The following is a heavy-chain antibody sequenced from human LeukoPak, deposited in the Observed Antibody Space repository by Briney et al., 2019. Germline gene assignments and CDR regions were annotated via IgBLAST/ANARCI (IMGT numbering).Heavy chain of an antibody. Sequence: PSETLSLTCAVYGGSFSGYYWSWIRQPPGKGLEWIGEINHSGSTNYNPSLKSRVTISVDTSKNQFSLKLSSVTAADTAVYYCARVQLGVSSSYYYYYMDVWGKGTTVTVSS. V-gene: IGHV4-34*01. CDR3: ARVQLGVSSSYYYYYMDV. CDR1: GGSFSGYY. J-gene: IGHJ6*03. D-gene: IGHD6-6*01. CDR2: INHSGST.